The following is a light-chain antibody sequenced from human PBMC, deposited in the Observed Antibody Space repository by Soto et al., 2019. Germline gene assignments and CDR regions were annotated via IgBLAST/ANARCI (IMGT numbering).Light chain of an antibody. J-gene: IGKJ4*01. V-gene: IGKV3-15*01. CDR2: GAS. CDR1: QNVNSK. CDR3: QQYDNWPLWT. Sequence: EIVMTQSPDTLSVSPGERATLSCRASQNVNSKLAWYHQKPGQAPRLLIYGASTRATHIPPRFSGSGSGTEFTLTISSLQSEEFAVYFCQQYDNWPLWTFGGGTKVEIK.